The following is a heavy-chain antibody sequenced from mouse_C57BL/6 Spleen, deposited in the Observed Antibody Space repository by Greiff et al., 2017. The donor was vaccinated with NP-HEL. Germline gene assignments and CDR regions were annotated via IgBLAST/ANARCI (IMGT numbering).Heavy chain of an antibody. V-gene: IGHV5-16*01. CDR2: INYDGSST. CDR3: ARYYSHFDY. Sequence: DVMLVESEGGLVQPGSSMKLSCTASGFTFSDYYMAWVRQVPEKGLEWVANINYDGSSTYYLDSLKSRFIISRDNAKNILYLQMSSLKSEDTATYYCARYYSHFDYWGQGTTLTVSS. J-gene: IGHJ2*01. CDR1: GFTFSDYY. D-gene: IGHD1-1*01.